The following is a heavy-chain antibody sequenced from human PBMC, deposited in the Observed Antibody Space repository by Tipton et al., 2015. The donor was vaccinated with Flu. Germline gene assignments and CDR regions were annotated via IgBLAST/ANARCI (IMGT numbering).Heavy chain of an antibody. J-gene: IGHJ5*02. CDR3: ARDRPLRWFDP. Sequence: LRLACTVSGGPISSGGYYWSWIRQHPGKGLEWIGYIYYSGSTYYNPSLKSRVTISVDTSKNQFSLKLSSVTAADTAVYYCARDRPLRWFDPWGQGTLVTVSS. CDR2: IYYSGST. CDR1: GGPISSGGYY. V-gene: IGHV4-31*03.